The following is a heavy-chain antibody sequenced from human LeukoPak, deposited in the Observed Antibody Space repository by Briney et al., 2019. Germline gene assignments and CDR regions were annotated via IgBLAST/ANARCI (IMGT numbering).Heavy chain of an antibody. D-gene: IGHD2-2*01. J-gene: IGHJ5*01. CDR1: GFTFSKYG. V-gene: IGHV3-33*01. CDR3: ARVNRRSSSCYLASYFFDS. Sequence: GGSLRLSCAASGFTFSKYGMHWVRQAPGKGLEWVAVIWYDVNNKDYADSVKGRFSISRDNSKNTLSLQMNSLRVEDTAMYYCARVNRRSSSCYLASYFFDSWGQGTLVTVSS. CDR2: IWYDVNNK.